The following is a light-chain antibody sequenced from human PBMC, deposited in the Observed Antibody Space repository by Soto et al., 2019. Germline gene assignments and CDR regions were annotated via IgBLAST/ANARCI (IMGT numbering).Light chain of an antibody. CDR2: DVS. Sequence: AEPGAGSECRCRSLTISCTGNSSDVGGYNYVSWYQQHPGKAPKLMIYDVSNRPSGVSNRFSGSKSGNTASLTISGLQAEDEADYYCSSYTSSSTPFYVFGTGTKVTVL. J-gene: IGLJ1*01. CDR3: SSYTSSSTPFYV. CDR1: SSDVGGYNY. V-gene: IGLV2-14*01.